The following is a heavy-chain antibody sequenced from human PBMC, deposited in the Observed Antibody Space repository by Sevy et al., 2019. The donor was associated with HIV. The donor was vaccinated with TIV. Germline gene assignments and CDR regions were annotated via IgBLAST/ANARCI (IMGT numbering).Heavy chain of an antibody. V-gene: IGHV1-69*13. CDR1: GGTFSSYA. D-gene: IGHD3-3*01. Sequence: ASVKVSCKASGGTFSSYAISWVRQAPGQGLEWMGGIIPIFGTANYAQKFQGRVTITADESTSTAYMELSSLRSEDTAVYYCARRYYDFWSGYIIGYHYGMDVWGQGTTVTVSS. CDR3: ARRYYDFWSGYIIGYHYGMDV. J-gene: IGHJ6*02. CDR2: IIPIFGTA.